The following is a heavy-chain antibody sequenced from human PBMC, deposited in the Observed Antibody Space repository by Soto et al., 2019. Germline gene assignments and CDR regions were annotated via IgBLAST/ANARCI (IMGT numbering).Heavy chain of an antibody. CDR2: IKQDGSEK. Sequence: LRLSCAASGLTFSNYCMTWVRQAPGKGLEWVANIKQDGSEKYYVDSVKGRFNMSRDNAKKSLYLQMNSLRAEDTAVYYCARVIVVPAAPYYYYGMDVWGQGTTVTVSS. D-gene: IGHD2-2*01. J-gene: IGHJ6*02. CDR1: GLTFSNYC. CDR3: ARVIVVPAAPYYYYGMDV. V-gene: IGHV3-7*01.